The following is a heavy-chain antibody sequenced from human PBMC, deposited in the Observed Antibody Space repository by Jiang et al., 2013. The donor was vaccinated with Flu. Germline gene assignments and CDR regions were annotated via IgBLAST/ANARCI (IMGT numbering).Heavy chain of an antibody. CDR3: ARTYYYDSSGYQAFDY. CDR2: IDWDDDK. CDR1: GFSLSPSGMR. V-gene: IGHV2-70*04. D-gene: IGHD3-22*01. J-gene: IGHJ4*02. Sequence: KPTQTLTLTCTFSGFSLSPSGMRVSWIRQPPGKALEWLARIDWDDDKFYSTSLKTRLTISKDTSKNQVVLTMTNMDPVDTATYYCARTYYYDSSGYQAFDYWGQGTLVTVSS.